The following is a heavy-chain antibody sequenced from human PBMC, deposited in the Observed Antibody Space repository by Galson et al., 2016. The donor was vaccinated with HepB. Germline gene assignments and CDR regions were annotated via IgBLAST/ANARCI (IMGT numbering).Heavy chain of an antibody. CDR2: IHTSGSI. Sequence: SETLSPTCAVSAGSSSDYYRSWVRQPPGKGLEWIGEIHTSGSIHSNPSLGSRGTISADTSKNHFSLRLSSVAAADTGVYNCTRGMDMAKNGYWGQGTLVTVSS. CDR3: TRGMDMAKNGY. V-gene: IGHV4-34*01. CDR1: AGSSSDYY. J-gene: IGHJ4*02. D-gene: IGHD2-2*03.